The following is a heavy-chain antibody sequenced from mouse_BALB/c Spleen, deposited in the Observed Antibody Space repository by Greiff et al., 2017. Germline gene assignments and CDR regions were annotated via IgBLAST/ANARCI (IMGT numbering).Heavy chain of an antibody. CDR1: GYTFTSYW. D-gene: IGHD3-1*01. CDR3: ASTARATSWFAY. CDR2: INPSNGRT. V-gene: IGHV1S81*02. J-gene: IGHJ3*01. Sequence: VKLQQPGAELVKPGASVKLSCKASGYTFTSYWMHWVKQRPGQGLEWIGEINPSNGRTNYNERFKSKATLTVDKSSSTAYMQLSSLTSEDSAVYYCASTARATSWFAYWGQGTLVTVSA.